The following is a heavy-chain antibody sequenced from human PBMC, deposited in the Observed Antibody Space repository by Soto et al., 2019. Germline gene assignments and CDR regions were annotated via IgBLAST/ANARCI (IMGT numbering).Heavy chain of an antibody. CDR2: INPSGDST. D-gene: IGHD2-15*01. J-gene: IGHJ6*02. CDR3: ARDKDRLFYAFYYYGMDV. CDR1: GYTFTNYY. V-gene: IGHV1-46*01. Sequence: QVQLVQSGAEVKKPGASVMVSCKASGYTFTNYYMHWVRQAPGQGLEWMGVINPSGDSTTYAQKFQGRVTMTRDTSTSTVYMELSSLRSEDTAVYYCARDKDRLFYAFYYYGMDVWGQGTTVTVSS.